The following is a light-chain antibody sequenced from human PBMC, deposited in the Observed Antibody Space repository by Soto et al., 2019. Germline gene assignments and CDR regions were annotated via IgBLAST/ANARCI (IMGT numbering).Light chain of an antibody. CDR2: GAS. V-gene: IGKV3-20*01. Sequence: VLTQSPGTLSLSPGDSATLSCRVSQSVSSSNLAWYQQKTGQAPRLLIYGASTRAAGIPDRFSGSGSGTDFNLTISRLEPEDFAVYYCQQYGSSPSTFGQGTRLEIK. CDR1: QSVSSSN. CDR3: QQYGSSPST. J-gene: IGKJ5*01.